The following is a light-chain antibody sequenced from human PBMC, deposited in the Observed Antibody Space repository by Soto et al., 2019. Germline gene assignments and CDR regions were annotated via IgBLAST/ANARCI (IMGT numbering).Light chain of an antibody. Sequence: EIVLTQSPGTLSVSPGERATLSCRASQTVSSNYLAWYQQKPGQAPRLLVYGPSTRATGIPDRFSGSGSGTDFTLTISRLEFGDSAVYYCQQYGDSPKTFGQGTKVEIK. J-gene: IGKJ1*01. V-gene: IGKV3-20*01. CDR3: QQYGDSPKT. CDR2: GPS. CDR1: QTVSSNY.